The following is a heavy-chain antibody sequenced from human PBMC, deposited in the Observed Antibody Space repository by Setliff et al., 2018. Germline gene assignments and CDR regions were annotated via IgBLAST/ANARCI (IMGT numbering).Heavy chain of an antibody. J-gene: IGHJ4*02. Sequence: PSETLSLTCTVSGASINSGTYYWAWIRQPPGKGLEWIGRIHYSGTTYYNASLKSRVTMSVDTSKKQFSLRLTSVTAADTAVYYCARTGTYRYFDYWGQGALVTVSS. CDR3: ARTGTYRYFDY. CDR2: IHYSGTT. CDR1: GASINSGTYY. D-gene: IGHD1-1*01. V-gene: IGHV4-39*01.